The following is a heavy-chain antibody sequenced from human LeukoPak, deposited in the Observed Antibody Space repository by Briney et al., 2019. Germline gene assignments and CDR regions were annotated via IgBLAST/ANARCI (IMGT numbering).Heavy chain of an antibody. CDR1: RFTFSSYG. CDR3: ARDRDVTYYYYGMDV. V-gene: IGHV3-33*01. J-gene: IGHJ6*02. D-gene: IGHD3-10*01. Sequence: GGSLRLSCAASRFTFSSYGMHWVRQAPGKGLEWVAVIWYDGSNEYYADSVKGRFTISRDNSKNTLYLQMNRLRAEDTAVYYCARDRDVTYYYYGMDVWGQGTTVTVSS. CDR2: IWYDGSNE.